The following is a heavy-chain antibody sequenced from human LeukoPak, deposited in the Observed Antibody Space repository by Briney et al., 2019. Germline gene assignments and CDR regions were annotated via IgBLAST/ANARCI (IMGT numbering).Heavy chain of an antibody. V-gene: IGHV4-59*01. J-gene: IGHJ4*02. CDR1: GGSISSYY. CDR3: ARGKPLEPLDY. D-gene: IGHD1-1*01. Sequence: SETLSLTCTVSGGSISSYYWSWIPQPPGKGLEWIGYIYYRGTTNYNPSLKSRVTISIDTSKNQFSLKLNSVTAADTAVYFCARGKPLEPLDYWGQGTLVTVSS. CDR2: IYYRGTT.